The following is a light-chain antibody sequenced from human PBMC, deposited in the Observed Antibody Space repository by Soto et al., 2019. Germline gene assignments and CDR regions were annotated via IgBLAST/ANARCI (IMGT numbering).Light chain of an antibody. V-gene: IGLV2-14*01. J-gene: IGLJ1*01. CDR3: SSYTSSSTL. Sequence: QSALTQPASVSGSPGQSITISCTGTSSDVGGYNYVSWYQQHPGKAPKLMIYDVSNRPSGVSNRFSCSKSGNTASLTISGVQAEDEADYYCSSYTSSSTLFGTGTKLTVL. CDR2: DVS. CDR1: SSDVGGYNY.